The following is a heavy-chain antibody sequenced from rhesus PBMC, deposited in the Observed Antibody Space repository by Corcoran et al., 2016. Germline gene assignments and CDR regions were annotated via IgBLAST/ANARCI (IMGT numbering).Heavy chain of an antibody. J-gene: IGHJ4*01. D-gene: IGHD5-42*01. CDR3: ATSTGDTAGTVLIGY. CDR2: IYGSGRST. V-gene: IGHV4-169*01. CDR1: GGSISSSY. Sequence: QLQLQESGPGLVKPSETLSVTCAVSGGSISSSYWSWIRQAPGKGLEWIGYIYGSGRSTNYNPSLKIRFPLSLDTSKNQLSLKRSSVTAADTAVYYCATSTGDTAGTVLIGYWGQGVLVTVSS.